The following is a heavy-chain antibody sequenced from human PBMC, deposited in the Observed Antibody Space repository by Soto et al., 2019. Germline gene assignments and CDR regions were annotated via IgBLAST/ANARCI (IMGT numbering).Heavy chain of an antibody. CDR1: GASISSSY. CDR3: ARESEGYYDSSGLAY. D-gene: IGHD3-22*01. Sequence: SETLSLTCTVSGASISSSYWSWIRQPPGKGLEWIGYIFHSGSTNYNPSLKSRVTISVDTSKNQFSLKLSSVTAADTAVYYCARESEGYYDSSGLAYRGQGTLVTVSS. V-gene: IGHV4-59*01. J-gene: IGHJ4*02. CDR2: IFHSGST.